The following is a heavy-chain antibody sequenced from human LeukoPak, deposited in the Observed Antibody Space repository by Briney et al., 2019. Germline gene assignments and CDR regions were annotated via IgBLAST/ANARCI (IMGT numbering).Heavy chain of an antibody. CDR3: AKDSSSGWFDPDY. Sequence: PGGSLRLSCAASGFTFSSYSMNWVRQAPGKGLEWVSYISSSSSTIYYADSVKGRFTISRDNSKNTLYLQMNSLRAEDTAVYYCAKDSSSGWFDPDYWGQGTLVTVSS. D-gene: IGHD6-19*01. CDR1: GFTFSSYS. J-gene: IGHJ4*02. V-gene: IGHV3-48*01. CDR2: ISSSSSTI.